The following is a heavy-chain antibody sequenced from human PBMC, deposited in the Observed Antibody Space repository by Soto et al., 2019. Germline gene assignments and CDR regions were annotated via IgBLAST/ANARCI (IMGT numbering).Heavy chain of an antibody. CDR2: TTQDGSGK. Sequence: EVQLVESGGGLVQPGGSLRLSCVASGLTFSSWMSWVRQAPGKGLEWVAMTTQDGSGKHYVDSVKGRFTISRDSAKNSMYLQMNSLTVEDTAMYYCASLDTAIIKTAGYWGQGTQVTVSS. D-gene: IGHD5-18*01. J-gene: IGHJ4*02. CDR1: GLTFSSW. V-gene: IGHV3-7*01. CDR3: ASLDTAIIKTAGY.